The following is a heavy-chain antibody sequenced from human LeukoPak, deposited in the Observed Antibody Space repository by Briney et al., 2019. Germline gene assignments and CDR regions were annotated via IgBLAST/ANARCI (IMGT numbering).Heavy chain of an antibody. CDR3: ARDASVGGMATIHWYFDL. CDR1: GFTFSDYY. J-gene: IGHJ2*01. D-gene: IGHD5-24*01. CDR2: IYYSGST. V-gene: IGHV4-59*01. Sequence: GSPRLSCAASGFTFSDYYMSWIRQPPGKGLEWIGYIYYSGSTNYNPSLKSRVTISVDTSKNQFSLKLSSVTAADTAVYYCARDASVGGMATIHWYFDLWGRGTLVTVSS.